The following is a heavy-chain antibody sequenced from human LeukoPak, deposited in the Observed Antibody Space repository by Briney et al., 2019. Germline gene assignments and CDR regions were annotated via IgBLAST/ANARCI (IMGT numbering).Heavy chain of an antibody. CDR2: INHSGST. Sequence: SETLSLTCTVSGGSISSYYWSWIRQPPGKGLEWIGEINHSGSTNYNPSLKSRVTISVDTSKNQFSLKLSSVTAADTAVYYCDGAAPWFDYWGQGTLVTVSS. D-gene: IGHD6-6*01. J-gene: IGHJ4*02. CDR1: GGSISSYY. V-gene: IGHV4-34*01. CDR3: DGAAPWFDY.